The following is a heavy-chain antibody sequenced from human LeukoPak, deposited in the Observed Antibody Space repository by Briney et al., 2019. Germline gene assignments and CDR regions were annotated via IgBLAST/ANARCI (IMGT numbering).Heavy chain of an antibody. CDR1: GFTFSSYW. Sequence: PGGSLRLSCAGSGFTFSSYWMSWVRQAPGKGLEWVANIKQDGSEKYYVDSVKGRFTISRDNAKNSLYLQMNSLRAEDTAVYYCARVGYYDSSGYYGRWAFDIWGQGTMVTVSS. V-gene: IGHV3-7*04. CDR3: ARVGYYDSSGYYGRWAFDI. D-gene: IGHD3-22*01. CDR2: IKQDGSEK. J-gene: IGHJ3*02.